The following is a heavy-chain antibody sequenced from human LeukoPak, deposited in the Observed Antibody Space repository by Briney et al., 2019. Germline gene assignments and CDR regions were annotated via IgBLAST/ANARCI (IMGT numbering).Heavy chain of an antibody. D-gene: IGHD3-22*01. CDR3: ARCLIFGLFHFDY. CDR1: GGSFSGYY. CDR2: INHSGST. V-gene: IGHV4-34*01. Sequence: PSETLSLTCAVYGGSFSGYYWTWMRQPPGKGLEWIGEINHSGSTNYNPSLKSRVTISVDTSKNQFSLKLSSVTAADTAVYYCARCLIFGLFHFDYWGQGTLVTVSS. J-gene: IGHJ4*02.